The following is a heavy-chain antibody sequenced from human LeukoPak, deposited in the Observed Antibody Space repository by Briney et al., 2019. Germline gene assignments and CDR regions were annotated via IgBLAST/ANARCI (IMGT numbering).Heavy chain of an antibody. Sequence: PSETLPHPCTVSGDPKCSGSYSWGWIRQPPGKGLEWIGSIHYSGSTYYNPSLNSRVTISVDTPKNQFSLKLSSVTAADTAVYYCARPLASGWYSWFDPWRQGTQVTVSS. V-gene: IGHV4-39*01. CDR2: IHYSGST. D-gene: IGHD6-19*01. CDR3: ARPLASGWYSWFDP. J-gene: IGHJ5*02. CDR1: GDPKCSGSYS.